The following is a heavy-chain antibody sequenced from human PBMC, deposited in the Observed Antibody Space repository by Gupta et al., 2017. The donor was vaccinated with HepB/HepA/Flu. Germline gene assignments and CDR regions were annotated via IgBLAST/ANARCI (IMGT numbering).Heavy chain of an antibody. CDR1: GFTFRFTFSSYA. D-gene: IGHD2-2*01. CDR3: AKSCPSCSLYFTYFDY. CDR2: ISGSGDST. V-gene: IGHV3-23*01. J-gene: IGHJ4*02. Sequence: EVQLLESGGGLVQPGGSLRLSCAASGFTFRFTFSSYAMSWVRQAPGKGLEWVSAISGSGDSTYYADSVKGRFTISRDNSKNTLYLQMNSLRAEDTAVYYCAKSCPSCSLYFTYFDYWGQGTLVTVSS.